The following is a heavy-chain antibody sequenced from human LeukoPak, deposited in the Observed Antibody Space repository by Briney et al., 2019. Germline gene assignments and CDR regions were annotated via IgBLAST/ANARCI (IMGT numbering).Heavy chain of an antibody. Sequence: EASVKVSCKASGYTFTSCDINWVRQATGQGLEWMGWMNPNSGNTGYAQNFQGRITMTRNTSISTAYMELSSLKSEDTAVYYCARGPSLPTNYGIDYWGQGTLVTVSS. V-gene: IGHV1-8*01. D-gene: IGHD3-16*01. CDR1: GYTFTSCD. CDR2: MNPNSGNT. J-gene: IGHJ4*02. CDR3: ARGPSLPTNYGIDY.